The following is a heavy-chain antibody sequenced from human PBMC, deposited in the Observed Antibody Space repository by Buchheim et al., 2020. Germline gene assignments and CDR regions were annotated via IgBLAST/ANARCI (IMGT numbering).Heavy chain of an antibody. CDR3: AKLRRLQDYDLLTSLPGKYHYKGLDV. CDR1: GASIRTADL. V-gene: IGHV4-4*02. J-gene: IGHJ6*02. Sequence: LQESGPGLVKPSGTLSLTCAVSGASIRTADLWTWVRQAPAKGLEWIGQTHHSGGAEYNPSLKGRVSISVDIPENKFSLTLNSVTAEDTAVYFCAKLRRLQDYDLLTSLPGKYHYKGLDVWGPGTT. CDR2: THHSGGA. D-gene: IGHD3-9*01.